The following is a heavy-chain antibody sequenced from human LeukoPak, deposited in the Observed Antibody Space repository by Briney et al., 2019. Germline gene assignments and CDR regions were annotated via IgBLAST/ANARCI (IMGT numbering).Heavy chain of an antibody. J-gene: IGHJ4*02. V-gene: IGHV4-34*01. CDR1: GGSFSGYY. Sequence: PSETLSLTCAVYGGSFSGYYWSWIRQPPGKGLEWIGEINHSGSTNYNPSLKSRVTISVDTSKNQFSLKLSSVTAADTAVYYCARLDRSSWYARSYYFDYWGQGTLVTVSS. D-gene: IGHD6-13*01. CDR3: ARLDRSSWYARSYYFDY. CDR2: INHSGST.